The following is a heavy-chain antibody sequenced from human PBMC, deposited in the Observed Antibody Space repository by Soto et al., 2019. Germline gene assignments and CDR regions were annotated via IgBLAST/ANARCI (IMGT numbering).Heavy chain of an antibody. J-gene: IGHJ4*02. CDR2: ISYDGSNK. CDR1: GFTFSSYA. Sequence: QVQLVESGGGVVQPGRSLRLSCAASGFTFSSYAMHWVRQAPGKGLEWVAVISYDGSNKYYADSVKGRFTISRDNSKNTLYLQMNSLRAEDTALYYCARDDSSGYYYPANWGQGTLVTVSS. CDR3: ARDDSSGYYYPAN. V-gene: IGHV3-30-3*01. D-gene: IGHD3-22*01.